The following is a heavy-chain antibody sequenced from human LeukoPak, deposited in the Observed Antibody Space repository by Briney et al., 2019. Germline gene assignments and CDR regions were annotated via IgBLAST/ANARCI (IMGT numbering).Heavy chain of an antibody. J-gene: IGHJ3*02. CDR2: ISGSGGST. Sequence: TGGSLRLSCAASGFTFIDYRMNWVRQAPGKGLEWVSAISGSGGSTYYADSVKGRFTISRDNSKNTLYLQMNSLRAEDTAVYYCAKDLAYYGSGSYDIWGQGTMVTVSS. D-gene: IGHD3-10*01. CDR1: GFTFIDYR. V-gene: IGHV3-23*01. CDR3: AKDLAYYGSGSYDI.